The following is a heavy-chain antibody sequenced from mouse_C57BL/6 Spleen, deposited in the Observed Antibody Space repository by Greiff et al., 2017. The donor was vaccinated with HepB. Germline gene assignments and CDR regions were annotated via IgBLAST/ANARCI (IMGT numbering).Heavy chain of an antibody. CDR3: ARDYYGSSSWFAY. Sequence: VQRVESGGGLVKPGGSLKLSCAASGFTFSSYAMSWVRQTPEKRLEWVATISDGGSYTYYPDNVKGRFTISRDNAKNNLYLQMSHLKSEDTAMYYCARDYYGSSSWFAYWGQGTLVTVSA. D-gene: IGHD1-1*01. V-gene: IGHV5-4*01. CDR1: GFTFSSYA. J-gene: IGHJ3*01. CDR2: ISDGGSYT.